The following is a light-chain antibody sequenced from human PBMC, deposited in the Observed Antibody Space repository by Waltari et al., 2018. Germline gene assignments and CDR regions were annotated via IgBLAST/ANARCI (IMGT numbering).Light chain of an antibody. J-gene: IGLJ3*02. V-gene: IGLV2-11*01. Sequence: QSALTQPRSVSGSPGQSVTISCTGTSSDVGVYNYVSWYQQHPGKAPQLMIYDVAKRPSGVPDRFSGSKSDNTASLTISVLQAEDEADYYCCSYAGSYSWVFGGGTKLTVL. CDR2: DVA. CDR3: CSYAGSYSWV. CDR1: SSDVGVYNY.